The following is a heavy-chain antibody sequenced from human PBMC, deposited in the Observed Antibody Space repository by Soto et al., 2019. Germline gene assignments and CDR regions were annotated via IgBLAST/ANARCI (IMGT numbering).Heavy chain of an antibody. J-gene: IGHJ4*02. V-gene: IGHV1-46*01. CDR3: ARKVQRYKWNPPPLDY. Sequence: QVQLVQSGAEVNKPGASVKVYCKASGYTFTSYYMHWVRQAPGQGLEWMGIINPSGGSTSYEQKFQGRININRDTSSSTVYMELSSLRSEDTAVYYWARKVQRYKWNPPPLDYWGQGTLVTVSS. D-gene: IGHD1-1*01. CDR2: INPSGGST. CDR1: GYTFTSYY.